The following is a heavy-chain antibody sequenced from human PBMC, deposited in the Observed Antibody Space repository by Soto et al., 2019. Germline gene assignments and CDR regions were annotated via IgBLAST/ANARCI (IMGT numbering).Heavy chain of an antibody. CDR2: IIPMFGSA. J-gene: IGHJ6*04. V-gene: IGHV1-69*01. Sequence: QVQLVQSGTEVKKPGSSVKVSCKASGGTFINYAFSWLRQAPGQGLEWMGVIIPMFGSANYAQRFQGRVTIAADESTRTVYMELGSLRSEDTAVFYCASTYYYENRAYGGNSSYYFAMEVWGKGNKVTVSS. CDR1: GGTFINYA. CDR3: ASTYYYENRAYGGNSSYYFAMEV. D-gene: IGHD3-22*01.